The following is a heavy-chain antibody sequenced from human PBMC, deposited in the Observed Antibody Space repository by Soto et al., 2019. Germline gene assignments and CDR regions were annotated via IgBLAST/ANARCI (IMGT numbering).Heavy chain of an antibody. CDR2: IDSDGGTT. CDR3: ARVGGRNPFDH. Sequence: PGGSLRLSCAASGFTFGSYAMSWVRQAPGKGLVWVSRIDSDGGTTFYADSVKGRFTISRDNAKNTLYLQMNSLRAEDTAVYYCARVGGRNPFDHWGRGTLVTVSS. J-gene: IGHJ4*02. D-gene: IGHD2-15*01. CDR1: GFTFGSYA. V-gene: IGHV3-74*01.